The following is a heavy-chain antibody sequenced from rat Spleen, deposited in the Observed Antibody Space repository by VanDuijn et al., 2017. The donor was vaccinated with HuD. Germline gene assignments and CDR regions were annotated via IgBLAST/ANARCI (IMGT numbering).Heavy chain of an antibody. CDR3: ARFPQLGAYWYFDF. CDR2: ITNTGGST. D-gene: IGHD5-1*01. CDR1: GITFNNYW. V-gene: IGHV5-31*01. Sequence: EVQLVESGGGRVQPGRSLKLSCVASGITFNNYWMTWIRQAPGKGLEWVASITNTGGSTYYPDSVKGRFTISRDNAKSTLYLQMDSLRSEDTATYYCARFPQLGAYWYFDFWGPGTMVTVSS. J-gene: IGHJ1*01.